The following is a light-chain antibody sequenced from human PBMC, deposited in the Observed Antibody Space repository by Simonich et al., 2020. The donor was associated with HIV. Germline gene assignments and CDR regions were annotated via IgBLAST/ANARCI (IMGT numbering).Light chain of an antibody. J-gene: IGKJ3*01. CDR3: QHLNSVPFT. CDR1: QGISSY. CDR2: AAS. Sequence: IQLTQSPSFLSASVGDRVTITCRASQGISSYLAWYQQKPGKAPKLLINAASTLQSGVPARFSGSGSGTEFTLTISSLQPEDFATYYCQHLNSVPFTFGPGTKVDI. V-gene: IGKV1-9*01.